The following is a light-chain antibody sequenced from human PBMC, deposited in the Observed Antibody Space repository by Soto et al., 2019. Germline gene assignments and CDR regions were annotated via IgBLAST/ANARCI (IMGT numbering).Light chain of an antibody. CDR3: CSYAGSSTV. CDR1: SSDVGSYNL. CDR2: EVS. J-gene: IGLJ1*01. V-gene: IGLV2-23*02. Sequence: QSALTQPASVSGSPGQSITISCTGTSSDVGSYNLVSWYQQHPGKAPKLMICEVSKRPSGVSNRFSGSKSGNTASLTISGLQAEDEADYYCCSYAGSSTVFGTGTKLTLL.